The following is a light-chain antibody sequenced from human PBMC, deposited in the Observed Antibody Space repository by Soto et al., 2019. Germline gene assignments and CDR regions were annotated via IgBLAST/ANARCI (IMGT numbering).Light chain of an antibody. Sequence: QSVLTQPASVSGSPGQSITISCTGTSSDVGGFNYVSWYQQHPGKAPKLLIFEVTNRPSGVSYRFSGSKSGNTASLTISGLQADDEADYYCSSYAGSNNFVFGTGTKLTVL. CDR2: EVT. CDR1: SSDVGGFNY. CDR3: SSYAGSNNFV. J-gene: IGLJ1*01. V-gene: IGLV2-14*01.